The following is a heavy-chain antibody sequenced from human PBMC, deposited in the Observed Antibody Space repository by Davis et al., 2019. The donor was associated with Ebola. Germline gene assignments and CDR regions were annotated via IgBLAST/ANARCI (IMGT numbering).Heavy chain of an antibody. V-gene: IGHV1-58*01. D-gene: IGHD6-19*01. Sequence: SVKVSCKASGFTFTSSAVQWVRQARGQRLEWIGWIVVGSGNTNYAQKFQGRVTMTEDTSTDTAYMELSSLRSEDTAVYYCATDPNRIAVAGTEYYFDYWGQGTLVTVSS. CDR1: GFTFTSSA. J-gene: IGHJ4*02. CDR2: IVVGSGNT. CDR3: ATDPNRIAVAGTEYYFDY.